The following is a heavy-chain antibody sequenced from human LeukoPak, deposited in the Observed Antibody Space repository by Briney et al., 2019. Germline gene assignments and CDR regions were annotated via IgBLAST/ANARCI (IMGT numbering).Heavy chain of an antibody. J-gene: IGHJ6*03. CDR1: GYTFTSYG. V-gene: IGHV1-18*01. D-gene: IGHD6-13*01. CDR3: ARDHSEQQLVFYYYYYMDV. Sequence: ASVKVSCKASGYTFTSYGISWVRQAPGQGLEWMGWISAYNGNTNYAQKLQGRVTMTTDTSTSTAYMELRSLRSDDTAVYYCARDHSEQQLVFYYYYYMDVWGKGTTVTVSS. CDR2: ISAYNGNT.